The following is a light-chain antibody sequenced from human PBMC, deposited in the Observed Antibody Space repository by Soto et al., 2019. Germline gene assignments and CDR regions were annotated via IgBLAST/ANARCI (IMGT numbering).Light chain of an antibody. V-gene: IGLV1-44*01. CDR1: SSNIETNI. CDR2: RNN. Sequence: QSVLTQPPSASGTPGQRVTISCSGGSSNIETNIVNWYQQVPGTAPNLLIYRNNQRPSGVPDRFSGSKSGTAASLAISGLQFEDVADYYCSAWDDSLNGPVFGGGTKLTVL. J-gene: IGLJ2*01. CDR3: SAWDDSLNGPV.